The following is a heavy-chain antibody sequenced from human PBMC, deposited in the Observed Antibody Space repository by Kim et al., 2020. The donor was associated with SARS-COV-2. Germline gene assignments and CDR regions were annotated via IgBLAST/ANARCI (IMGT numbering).Heavy chain of an antibody. Sequence: SETLSLTCTVSGGSISSGPYYWSWIRQHPGKGLEWIGYIYYSGSTEYNPSLKSRVIISVDTSKNQFSLRLSSVTAADTAVYYCARGGYSGYDRSLVWGQGTLVTVSS. CDR1: GGSISSGPYY. D-gene: IGHD5-12*01. V-gene: IGHV4-31*03. CDR3: ARGGYSGYDRSLV. J-gene: IGHJ4*02. CDR2: IYYSGST.